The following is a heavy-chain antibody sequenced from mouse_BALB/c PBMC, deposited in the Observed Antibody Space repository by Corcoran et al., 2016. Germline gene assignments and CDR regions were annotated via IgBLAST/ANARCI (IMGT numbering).Heavy chain of an antibody. D-gene: IGHD1-1*01. V-gene: IGHV1-26*01. Sequence: EVQLQQSGPELVKPGASVKISCKASGYSFTGYYMHWVKQSHVKSLEWIGRINPYNGATSYNQNFKDKASLTVDKSSSTAYMELHSLTSEDSAVYYCARDYGSSYYAMDYWGQGTSVTVSS. CDR3: ARDYGSSYYAMDY. CDR2: INPYNGAT. J-gene: IGHJ4*01. CDR1: GYSFTGYY.